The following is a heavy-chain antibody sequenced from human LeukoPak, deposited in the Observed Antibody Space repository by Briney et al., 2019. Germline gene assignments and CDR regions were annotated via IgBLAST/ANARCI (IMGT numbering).Heavy chain of an antibody. CDR1: GFTFSSYA. J-gene: IGHJ4*02. Sequence: PGGSLRLSCAAPGFTFSSYAMSWVRQAPGKGLEWVSAISGSGGSTYYADSVKGRFTISRDNSKNTLYLQMNSLRAEDTAVYYCAKVPSRVVVVITTVDYWGQGTLVTVSS. D-gene: IGHD3-22*01. CDR2: ISGSGGST. V-gene: IGHV3-23*01. CDR3: AKVPSRVVVVITTVDY.